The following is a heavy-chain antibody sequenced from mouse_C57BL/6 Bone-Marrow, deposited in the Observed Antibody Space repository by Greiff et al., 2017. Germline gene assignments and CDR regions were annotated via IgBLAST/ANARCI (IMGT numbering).Heavy chain of an antibody. CDR2: ISNLAYST. J-gene: IGHJ4*01. CDR1: GFTFSDYG. V-gene: IGHV5-15*01. CDR3: ARHGYYDYDDYYAMDY. D-gene: IGHD2-4*01. Sequence: EVHLVESGGGLVQPGGSLKLSCAASGFTFSDYGMAWVRQAPRKGPEWVAFISNLAYSTYYADTVKGRFTISRENAKNTQYLEMSSLRSEDTAMYYCARHGYYDYDDYYAMDYWGQGTSVTVSS.